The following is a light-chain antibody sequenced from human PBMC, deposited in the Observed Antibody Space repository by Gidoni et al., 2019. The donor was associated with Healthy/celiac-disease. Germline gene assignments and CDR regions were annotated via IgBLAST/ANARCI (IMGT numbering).Light chain of an antibody. J-gene: IGKJ4*01. Sequence: DIQMTQSPSSLSASVGDRVTITCRASQSISSYLNWYQQKPGKAPKLLIYAASSLQSGVPSRFRGSGSGTDFTLTISSLQPEDFATYYCQQSYSTPLTGGGGTKVEIK. CDR3: QQSYSTPLT. V-gene: IGKV1-39*01. CDR2: AAS. CDR1: QSISSY.